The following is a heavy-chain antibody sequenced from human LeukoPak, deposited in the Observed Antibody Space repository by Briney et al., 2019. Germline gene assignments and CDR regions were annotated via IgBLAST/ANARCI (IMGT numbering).Heavy chain of an antibody. V-gene: IGHV1-46*01. D-gene: IGHD1-1*01. CDR1: GYTFTGHY. Sequence: ASVKVSCKASGYTFTGHYMHWVRQAPGQGLEWMGLINPSGTGTLYTQKFQGRVTMTRDTSTSTDYMELSSLRSEDTAVYYCARDQVPGPGGAFDIWGQGTMVTVSS. CDR2: INPSGTGT. CDR3: ARDQVPGPGGAFDI. J-gene: IGHJ3*02.